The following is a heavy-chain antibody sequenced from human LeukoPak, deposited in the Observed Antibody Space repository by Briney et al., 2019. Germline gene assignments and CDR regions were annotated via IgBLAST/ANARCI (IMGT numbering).Heavy chain of an antibody. CDR2: VYYSGYT. J-gene: IGHJ4*02. V-gene: IGHV4-39*01. Sequence: PSETLSLTCTVSGGSISTSSYYWGWIRQPPGKGLEWIGSVYYSGYTYYNPSLKSRVTISVDTSNDQFSLKLSSVTAADAAVYYCARRGIWSGYSYGRQSKFDYWGQGTLVTVSS. CDR3: ARRGIWSGYSYGRQSKFDY. CDR1: GGSISTSSYY. D-gene: IGHD5-18*01.